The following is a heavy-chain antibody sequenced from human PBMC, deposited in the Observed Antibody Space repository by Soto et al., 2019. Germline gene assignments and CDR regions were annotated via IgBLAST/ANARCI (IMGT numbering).Heavy chain of an antibody. D-gene: IGHD3-22*01. CDR2: ITATGDRT. CDR1: GFRLSSYS. J-gene: IGHJ4*02. V-gene: IGHV3-23*01. CDR3: ATMNGYFEY. Sequence: PGGSRRLSCADSGFRLSSYSMSWVRQTPGKGLEWVAAITATGDRTYYADSVTGRFTISRDNSKKTHYLQMTSLRAEDTAMYYCATMNGYFEYWGQGTPVTVSS.